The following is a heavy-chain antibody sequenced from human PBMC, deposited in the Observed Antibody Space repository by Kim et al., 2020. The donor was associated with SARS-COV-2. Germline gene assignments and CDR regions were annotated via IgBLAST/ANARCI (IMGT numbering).Heavy chain of an antibody. D-gene: IGHD4-17*01. CDR2: ISYDGSNK. CDR3: ARDRLPYGDPAWFDP. V-gene: IGHV3-30*04. J-gene: IGHJ5*02. Sequence: GGSLRLSCAASGFTFSSYAMHWVRQAPGKGLEWVAVISYDGSNKYYADSVKGRFTISRDNSKNTLYLQMNSLRAEDTAVYYCARDRLPYGDPAWFDPWGQGTLVTVSS. CDR1: GFTFSSYA.